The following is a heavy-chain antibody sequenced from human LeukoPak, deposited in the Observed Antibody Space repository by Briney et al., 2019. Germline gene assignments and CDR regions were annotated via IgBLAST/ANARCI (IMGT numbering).Heavy chain of an antibody. J-gene: IGHJ4*02. V-gene: IGHV1-69*13. CDR3: AREYGSGSYFGY. CDR2: IIPIFGTA. CDR1: GGTFSSYA. D-gene: IGHD3-10*01. Sequence: SVKVSCKASGGTFSSYAISWVRQAPAQGLEWMGGIIPIFGTANYAQKFQGRVTITADESTSTAYMELSSLGSEDTAVYYCAREYGSGSYFGYWGQGTLVTVSS.